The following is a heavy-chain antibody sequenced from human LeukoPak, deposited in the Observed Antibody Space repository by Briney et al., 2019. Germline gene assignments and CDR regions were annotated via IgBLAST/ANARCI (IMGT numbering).Heavy chain of an antibody. Sequence: SETLSLTCAVYGGSFSGYYWSWIRQPPGKGLEWIGEINHSGSTNYNPSLKSRVTISVDTSKNKFSLKLSSVTAADTAVYYCARGRNAQLPRGYYYYYGMDVWGKGTTVTVSS. D-gene: IGHD2-2*01. V-gene: IGHV4-34*01. CDR2: INHSGST. CDR1: GGSFSGYY. CDR3: ARGRNAQLPRGYYYYYGMDV. J-gene: IGHJ6*04.